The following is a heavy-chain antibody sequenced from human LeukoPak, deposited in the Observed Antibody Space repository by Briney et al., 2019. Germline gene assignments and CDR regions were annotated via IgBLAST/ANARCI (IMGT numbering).Heavy chain of an antibody. J-gene: IGHJ4*02. Sequence: GESLKISCQGSGYSFTSYWISWVRQMPGKGLEWMGRIDPSDSYTNYSPSFQGHVTISADKSISTVYLQWSHLTASDTAMYYCARHSAGIVVAGKWGQGTLVTVSS. V-gene: IGHV5-10-1*01. D-gene: IGHD6-19*01. CDR1: GYSFTSYW. CDR2: IDPSDSYT. CDR3: ARHSAGIVVAGK.